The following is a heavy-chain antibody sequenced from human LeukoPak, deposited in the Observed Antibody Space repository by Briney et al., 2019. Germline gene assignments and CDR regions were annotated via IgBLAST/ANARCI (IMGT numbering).Heavy chain of an antibody. CDR3: AGSSWSDYYFDY. D-gene: IGHD6-13*01. V-gene: IGHV3-30*03. CDR2: ISYDGSNK. Sequence: GGSLRLSCAASGFTFSSYGMHWVRQAPGKGLEGVAVISYDGSNKCYADSVKGRFTISRDNSKNTLYLQMNSLRAEDTAVYYCAGSSWSDYYFDYWGQGTLVTVSS. J-gene: IGHJ4*02. CDR1: GFTFSSYG.